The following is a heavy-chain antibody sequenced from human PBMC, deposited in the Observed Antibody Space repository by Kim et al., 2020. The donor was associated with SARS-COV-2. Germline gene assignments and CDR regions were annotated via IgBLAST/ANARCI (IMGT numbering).Heavy chain of an antibody. Sequence: GGSLRLSCAASGFTFSSYWMSWVRQAPGKGLEWVANIKQDGSEKYYVDSVKGRFTISRDNAKNSLYLQMNSLRAEDTAVYYCASHLYSNSYYYYYYMDVWGKGTTVTVSS. CDR2: IKQDGSEK. CDR3: ASHLYSNSYYYYYYMDV. D-gene: IGHD4-4*01. CDR1: GFTFSSYW. V-gene: IGHV3-7*01. J-gene: IGHJ6*03.